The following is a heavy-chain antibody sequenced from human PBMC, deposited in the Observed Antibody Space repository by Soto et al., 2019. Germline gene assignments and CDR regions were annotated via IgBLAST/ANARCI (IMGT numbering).Heavy chain of an antibody. V-gene: IGHV4-34*01. Sequence: LTASETLSLTCAVYGGSFSGYYWSWIRQPPGKGLEWIGEINHSGSTNYNPSLKSRVTISVDTSKNQFSLKLSSVTAADTAVYYCARVLLLRYFDWLPRSRAPHDAFDIWGQGTMVTVSS. J-gene: IGHJ3*02. CDR1: GGSFSGYY. CDR2: INHSGST. CDR3: ARVLLLRYFDWLPRSRAPHDAFDI. D-gene: IGHD3-9*01.